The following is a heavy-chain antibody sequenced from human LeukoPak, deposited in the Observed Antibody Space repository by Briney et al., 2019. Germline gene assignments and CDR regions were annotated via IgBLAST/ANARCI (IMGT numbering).Heavy chain of an antibody. CDR1: GSMFSSYW. V-gene: IGHV3-74*01. J-gene: IGHJ3*02. CDR3: ARGPGAFDI. CDR2: INSDVSST. D-gene: IGHD2-2*01. Sequence: GGSLRLSCVASGSMFSSYWMNWVRQAPGKGPVWVSRINSDVSSTSYADSVKGRFTISRDNAKNTLFLQMNSLRAEDTAVYYCARGPGAFDIWGQGTMVTVSS.